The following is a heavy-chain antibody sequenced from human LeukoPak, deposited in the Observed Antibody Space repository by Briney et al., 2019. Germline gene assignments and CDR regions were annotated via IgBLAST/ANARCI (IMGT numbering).Heavy chain of an antibody. CDR2: INHSGST. CDR3: AGFLYYYDSSGYLP. CDR1: GGSFSGYY. J-gene: IGHJ5*02. D-gene: IGHD3-22*01. Sequence: SETLSLTCAVYGGSFSGYYWSWIRQPPGKGLEWIGEINHSGSTNYNPSLKSRVTISVDTSKNQFSLKLSSVTAADTAVYYCAGFLYYYDSSGYLPWGQGTLVTVSS. V-gene: IGHV4-34*01.